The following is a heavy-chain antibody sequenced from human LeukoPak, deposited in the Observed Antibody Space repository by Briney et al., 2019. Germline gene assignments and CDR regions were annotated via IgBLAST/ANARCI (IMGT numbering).Heavy chain of an antibody. CDR2: ISGSGGST. CDR1: GFTFSSHA. CDR3: AKGLAVAGHFDY. V-gene: IGHV3-23*01. D-gene: IGHD6-19*01. J-gene: IGHJ4*02. Sequence: GGSLRVSCAASGFTFSSHAMSWVRQAPGKGLEWVSAISGSGGSTYYADSVEGRFTISRDKSKNTLYLQMNSLRAEDTAVYYCAKGLAVAGHFDYWGQGTLVTVSS.